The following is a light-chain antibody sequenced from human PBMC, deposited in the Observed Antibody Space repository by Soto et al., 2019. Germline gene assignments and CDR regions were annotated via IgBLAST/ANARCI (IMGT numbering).Light chain of an antibody. Sequence: QSALTQPASVSGSPGQSITVSCTGTSSGVGGYSFVSWYQQHPGKAPKLMIYVVSNRPSGISSRFSGSKSGNTASLTISGLQAEDEADYYCSSYTSSNTLVFGGGTKVTVL. J-gene: IGLJ2*01. CDR1: SSGVGGYSF. CDR3: SSYTSSNTLV. V-gene: IGLV2-14*01. CDR2: VVS.